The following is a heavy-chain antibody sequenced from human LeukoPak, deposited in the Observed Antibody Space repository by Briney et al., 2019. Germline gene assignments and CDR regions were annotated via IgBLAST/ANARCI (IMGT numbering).Heavy chain of an antibody. D-gene: IGHD2-21*02. CDR3: ARAAREYCGGDCYPYYYYYYMDV. V-gene: IGHV3-53*01. J-gene: IGHJ6*03. CDR2: VYSGGST. CDR1: GFTVSSNY. Sequence: PGGSLRLSCAASGFTVSSNYMSWVRQAPGKGLEWVSVVYSGGSTYYADSVEGRFTISRDNSKTTLYLQMNSLRAEDTAVYYCARAAREYCGGDCYPYYYYYYMDVWGKGTTVTVSS.